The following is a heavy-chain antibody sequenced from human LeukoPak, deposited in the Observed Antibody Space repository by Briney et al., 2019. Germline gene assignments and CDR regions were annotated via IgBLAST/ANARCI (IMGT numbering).Heavy chain of an antibody. J-gene: IGHJ6*02. CDR1: GFTFSDYY. V-gene: IGHV3-11*01. Sequence: GGSMRLSCAASGFTFSDYYMSWIRQAPGKVLEWVSSISSNISTTYYADSVKGRFTISRDNAKNSLYLQMNSLRVEDTAVYYCARDRSGYARYYGMDVWGQGTTVTVSS. CDR3: ARDRSGYARYYGMDV. CDR2: ISSNISTT. D-gene: IGHD5-12*01.